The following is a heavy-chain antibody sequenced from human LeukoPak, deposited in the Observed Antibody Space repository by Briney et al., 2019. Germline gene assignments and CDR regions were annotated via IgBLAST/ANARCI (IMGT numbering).Heavy chain of an antibody. CDR2: ISYDGSNK. CDR3: AKDDAWIRFAS. Sequence: PGGSLRLSCAASGFTFSSYAMHWVRQAPGKGLEWVAVISYDGSNKYYADSVKGRFTISRDNSKNTLHLQVNSLRPEDTAVYFRAKDDAWIRFASWGQGILVTVSS. D-gene: IGHD5-12*01. J-gene: IGHJ5*01. CDR1: GFTFSSYA. V-gene: IGHV3-30*04.